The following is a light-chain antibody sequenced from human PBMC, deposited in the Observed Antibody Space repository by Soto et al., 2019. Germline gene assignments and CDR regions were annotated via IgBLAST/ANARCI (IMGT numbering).Light chain of an antibody. J-gene: IGKJ1*01. CDR2: KAS. CDR1: QSISLW. CDR3: QHWT. V-gene: IGKV1-5*03. Sequence: DIQMTQSPSTLSASVGDRITITCRASQSISLWLAWYRQKPGKVPKLLIYKASTLESGVPSRFSGSGSGTEFTLTISSLQPDDFATYYCQHWTFGQGTKVDIK.